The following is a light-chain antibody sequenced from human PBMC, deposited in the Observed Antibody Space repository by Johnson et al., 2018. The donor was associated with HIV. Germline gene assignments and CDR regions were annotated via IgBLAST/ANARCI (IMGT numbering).Light chain of an antibody. J-gene: IGLJ1*01. CDR3: GTWNSSLSAPYV. CDR2: DDI. V-gene: IGLV1-51*01. CDR1: GSNIGDNY. Sequence: QSVLTQPPSVSAAPGQKVTISCSGIGSNIGDNYVSWYQHLPGTAPRLLIYDDIKRPSGIPDRFSGSKSGTSATLGITGLQTGDEADYYCGTWNSSLSAPYVFGTGTKVTVL.